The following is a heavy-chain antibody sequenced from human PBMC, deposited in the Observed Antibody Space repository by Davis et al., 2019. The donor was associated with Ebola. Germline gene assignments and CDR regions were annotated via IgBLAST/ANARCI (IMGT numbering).Heavy chain of an antibody. Sequence: SETLSLTCAVSGGSISSSNWWSWIRQPPGKGLEWIGEINHSGSTNYNPSLKSRVTISVDTSKNQFSLKLSSVTAADTAVYYCARGSSWSIYGMDVWGQGTTVTVSS. V-gene: IGHV4-4*02. CDR1: GGSISSSNW. CDR3: ARGSSWSIYGMDV. J-gene: IGHJ6*02. D-gene: IGHD6-13*01. CDR2: INHSGST.